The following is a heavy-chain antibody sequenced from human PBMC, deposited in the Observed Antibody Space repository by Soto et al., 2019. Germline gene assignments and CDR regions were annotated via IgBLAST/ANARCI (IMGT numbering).Heavy chain of an antibody. Sequence: NPSETLSLTCSVSGGSISSHYWSWLRQAAGKGLEWIGRIYSTGNTNLNPSLKSRVTMSADTSKNQFSLKLSSVTAADTAVYYCARGHYDGSGYYYNFDSWGQGALVTVSS. V-gene: IGHV4-4*07. CDR2: IYSTGNT. D-gene: IGHD3-22*01. CDR1: GGSISSHY. CDR3: ARGHYDGSGYYYNFDS. J-gene: IGHJ4*02.